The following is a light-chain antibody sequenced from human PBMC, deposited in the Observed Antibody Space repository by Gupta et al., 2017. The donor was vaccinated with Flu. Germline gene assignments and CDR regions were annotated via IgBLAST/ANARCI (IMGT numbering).Light chain of an antibody. J-gene: IGKJ1*01. V-gene: IGKV1-5*03. CDR3: QQDKDYSQT. CDR2: KAS. CDR1: QNIFSW. Sequence: PSTLSAFVGDRVTIACRASQNIFSWLAWYQQKPGKAPKLLIYKASNLESGVPSRFSGSGSGTDFTLTISSLQPVDFATYYCQQDKDYSQTFGQGTKVEI.